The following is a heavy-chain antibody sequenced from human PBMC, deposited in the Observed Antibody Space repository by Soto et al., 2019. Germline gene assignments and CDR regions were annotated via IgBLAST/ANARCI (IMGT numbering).Heavy chain of an antibody. V-gene: IGHV4-30-4*01. Sequence: QVQLQESGPGLVKPSQTLSLTCTVSGGSISSGYYYWTWIRQRPGKGLEWIGYIFYSGGTFYNPSLRSRPTISLDTSKNQFSLELNSVTAADTAVYFCARGPQGWQQRFSYYLDYWGQGTLVTVSS. CDR1: GGSISSGYYY. D-gene: IGHD6-13*01. J-gene: IGHJ4*02. CDR2: IFYSGGT. CDR3: ARGPQGWQQRFSYYLDY.